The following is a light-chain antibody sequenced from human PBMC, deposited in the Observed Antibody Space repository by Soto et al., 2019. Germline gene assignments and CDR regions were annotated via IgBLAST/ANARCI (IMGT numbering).Light chain of an antibody. CDR2: QVT. CDR3: SSFTSSNTYV. J-gene: IGLJ1*01. V-gene: IGLV2-14*01. CDR1: SSDLGKYNY. Sequence: QSVLTQPPSASGSPVQSVTISCTGTSSDLGKYNYVSWYQHHPGKAPKLIIYQVTNRPSGVSNRFSGSRSGNTASLTISGLQAEDEADYYCSSFTSSNTYVFGTGTKVTVL.